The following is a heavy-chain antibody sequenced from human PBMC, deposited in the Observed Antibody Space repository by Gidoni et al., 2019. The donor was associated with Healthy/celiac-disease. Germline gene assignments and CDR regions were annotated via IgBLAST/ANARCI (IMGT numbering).Heavy chain of an antibody. V-gene: IGHV4-59*01. CDR2: IYYSGST. J-gene: IGHJ4*02. CDR3: ARVGRSGSYGPYYFDY. Sequence: QVQLQESGPGLVKPSETLSLTCTVSGGSISSYYWSWIRQPPGKGLEWIGYIYYSGSTNYNPSLKSRVTISVDTSKNQFSLKLSSVTAADTAVYYCARVGRSGSYGPYYFDYWGQGTLVTVSS. D-gene: IGHD1-26*01. CDR1: GGSISSYY.